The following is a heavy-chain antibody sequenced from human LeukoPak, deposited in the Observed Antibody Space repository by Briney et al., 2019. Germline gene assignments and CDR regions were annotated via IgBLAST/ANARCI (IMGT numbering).Heavy chain of an antibody. Sequence: DSVNDSRMASGCTFTSYGSSWVRQAPGKGLEWMGWISAYNGNTNYAQKLQGRVTMTTDTSTSTAYMELRSLRSDDTAVYYCARDFYYDSSGYNDYWGQGTLVTVSS. V-gene: IGHV1-18*01. CDR1: GCTFTSYG. CDR2: ISAYNGNT. D-gene: IGHD3-22*01. CDR3: ARDFYYDSSGYNDY. J-gene: IGHJ4*02.